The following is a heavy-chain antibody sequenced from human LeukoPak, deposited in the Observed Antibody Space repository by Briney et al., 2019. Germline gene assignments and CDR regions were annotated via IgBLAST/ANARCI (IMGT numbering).Heavy chain of an antibody. CDR3: AKGPDCGGDCYLYYFDY. D-gene: IGHD2-21*02. Sequence: GGSLRLSCAASGFTFSSYVMHWVRQAPGKGLEWVSAISGSGGSTYYADSVKGRFTISRDNSKNTLYLQMNSLRAEDTAVYYCAKGPDCGGDCYLYYFDYWGQGTLVTVSS. CDR1: GFTFSSYV. V-gene: IGHV3-23*01. J-gene: IGHJ4*02. CDR2: ISGSGGST.